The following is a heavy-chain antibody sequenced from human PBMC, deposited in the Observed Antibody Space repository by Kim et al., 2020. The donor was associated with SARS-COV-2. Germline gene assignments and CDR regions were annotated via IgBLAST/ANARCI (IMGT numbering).Heavy chain of an antibody. Sequence: PSFQGQVTISADKSISTAYLQWSSLKASDTAMYYCARVVRGVIIKGAFDYWGQGTLVTVSS. CDR3: ARVVRGVIIKGAFDY. V-gene: IGHV5-51*01. J-gene: IGHJ4*02. D-gene: IGHD3-10*01.